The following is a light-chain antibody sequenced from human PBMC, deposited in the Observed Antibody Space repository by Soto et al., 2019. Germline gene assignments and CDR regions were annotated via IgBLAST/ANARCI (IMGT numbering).Light chain of an antibody. CDR1: LSISSW. J-gene: IGKJ2*01. Sequence: DIQMTQSPSTLSAFVGDTVSITCRASLSISSWLAWYQQKPGKAPKILIYEASNLKSEVPSRFSGSGSGTDFTLTINGLQPDDFATYYCQQYDRFPYSFGPGTRLEIK. V-gene: IGKV1-5*03. CDR2: EAS. CDR3: QQYDRFPYS.